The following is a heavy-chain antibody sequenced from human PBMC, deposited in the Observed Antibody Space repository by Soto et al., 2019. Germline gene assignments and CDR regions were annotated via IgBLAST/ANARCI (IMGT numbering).Heavy chain of an antibody. V-gene: IGHV1-69*13. CDR1: GGTFSSYA. D-gene: IGHD2-2*01. CDR3: ARDGDSKPGAVVPGAIGSLDY. CDR2: IIPIFGTA. J-gene: IGHJ4*02. Sequence: SVKVSCKASGGTFSSYAISWVRQAPGQGLEWMGGIIPIFGTANYAQKFQGRVTITADESTSTAYMELSSLRSEDTAVYYCARDGDSKPGAVVPGAIGSLDYWGQGTLVTVSS.